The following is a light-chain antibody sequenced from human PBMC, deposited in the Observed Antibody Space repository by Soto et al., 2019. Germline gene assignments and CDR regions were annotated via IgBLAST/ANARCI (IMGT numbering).Light chain of an antibody. CDR3: QQYGSSAWT. CDR2: GAS. Sequence: ETVLTQSPGTLSLSPGERATLSCRASQTVSSSYLAWYQQKPGQAPRLLMYGASSRATGIPDRFSGSGSGTDFTLTISRLEPEDFAVYYCQQYGSSAWTFGPGTKVDIK. V-gene: IGKV3-20*01. J-gene: IGKJ1*01. CDR1: QTVSSSY.